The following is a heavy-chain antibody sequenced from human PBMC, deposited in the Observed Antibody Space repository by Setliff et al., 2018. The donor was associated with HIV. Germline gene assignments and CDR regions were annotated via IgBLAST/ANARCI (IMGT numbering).Heavy chain of an antibody. Sequence: PSETLSLTCTVSGGSISSSSYYWGWIRQPPGKGLEWIGSIYYSGSTYYNPPLKSRVTISVDTSKNQFSLNLSSVTAADTAVYYCARKGYCSSTSCPTPFDYWGQGTLVTVSS. CDR1: GGSISSSSYY. J-gene: IGHJ4*02. CDR2: IYYSGST. CDR3: ARKGYCSSTSCPTPFDY. D-gene: IGHD2-2*01. V-gene: IGHV4-39*07.